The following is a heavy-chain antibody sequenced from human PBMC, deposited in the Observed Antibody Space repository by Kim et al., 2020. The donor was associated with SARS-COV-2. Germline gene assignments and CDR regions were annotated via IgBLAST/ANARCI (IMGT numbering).Heavy chain of an antibody. CDR1: GYTFTSYA. J-gene: IGHJ4*02. CDR3: ARDLDSSGWYYSAIDY. D-gene: IGHD6-19*01. V-gene: IGHV1-3*01. Sequence: ASVKVSCKASGYTFTSYAMHWVRQAPGQRLEWMGWINAGNGNTKYSQKFQGRVTITRDTSASTAYMELSSLRSEDTAVYYCARDLDSSGWYYSAIDYWGQGTLVTVSS. CDR2: INAGNGNT.